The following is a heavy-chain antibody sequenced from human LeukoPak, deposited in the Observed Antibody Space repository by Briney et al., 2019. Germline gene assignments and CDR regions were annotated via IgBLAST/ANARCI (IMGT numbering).Heavy chain of an antibody. CDR3: ARGGGLGV. CDR2: INHNGNVN. D-gene: IGHD3-16*01. V-gene: IGHV3-7*03. CDR1: GFTFSSYW. J-gene: IGHJ6*02. Sequence: PGGSLRLSCAASGFTFSSYWMNWARQAPGKGLEWVASINHNGNVNYYVDSVKGQFTISRDNAKNSLYLRMSNLRAEDTAVYFCARGGGLGVWGQGATVTVSS.